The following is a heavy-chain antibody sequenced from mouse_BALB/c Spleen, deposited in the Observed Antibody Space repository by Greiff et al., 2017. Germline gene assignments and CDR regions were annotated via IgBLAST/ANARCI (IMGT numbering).Heavy chain of an antibody. CDR3: ARERAYYGNFYAMDY. CDR1: GFSLTSYG. CDR2: IWAGGST. D-gene: IGHD2-1*01. Sequence: QVQLQQSGPGLVAPSQSLSITCTVSGFSLTSYGVHWVRQPPGKGLEWLGVIWAGGSTNYNSALMSRLSISKDNSKSQVFLKMNSLQTDDTAMYYCARERAYYGNFYAMDYWGQGTSVTVSS. V-gene: IGHV2-9*02. J-gene: IGHJ4*01.